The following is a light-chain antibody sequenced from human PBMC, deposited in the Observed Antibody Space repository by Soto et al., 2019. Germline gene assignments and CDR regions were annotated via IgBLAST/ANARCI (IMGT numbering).Light chain of an antibody. Sequence: QPASVSGSPGQSITISCTGTSSDVGGYDSVSWYQQHPGKAPKLMIYEVSNRPSGVSSRFSGSKSGNTASLTISGLQAEDEADYYCSSYTSSSTVGVFGGGTKLTVL. CDR1: SSDVGGYDS. J-gene: IGLJ2*01. CDR2: EVS. CDR3: SSYTSSSTVGV. V-gene: IGLV2-14*01.